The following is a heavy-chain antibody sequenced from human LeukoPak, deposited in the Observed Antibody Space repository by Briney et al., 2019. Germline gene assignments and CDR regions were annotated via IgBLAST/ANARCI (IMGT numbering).Heavy chain of an antibody. J-gene: IGHJ4*02. Sequence: ASVKVSCKASGYTFTSYYMHWARQAPGQGLEWMGIINPSGGSTSYAQKFQGRVTMTRDMSTSTVYMELSSLRSEDTAVYYCAGTIAVAEPIDYWGQGTLVTVSS. CDR2: INPSGGST. D-gene: IGHD6-19*01. V-gene: IGHV1-46*01. CDR3: AGTIAVAEPIDY. CDR1: GYTFTSYY.